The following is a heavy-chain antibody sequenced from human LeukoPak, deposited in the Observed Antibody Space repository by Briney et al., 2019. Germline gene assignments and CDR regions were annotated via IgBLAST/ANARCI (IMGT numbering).Heavy chain of an antibody. Sequence: SETLSLTCTVSGGSISSGGYYWSWIRQPAGKGLEWIGRIYTSGSTNYSPSLKSRVTMSVDASKNQFSLKLSSVTAADTAVYYCARSPGSGYFDYWGQGTLVTVSS. V-gene: IGHV4-61*02. J-gene: IGHJ4*02. D-gene: IGHD3-10*01. CDR1: GGSISSGGYY. CDR3: ARSPGSGYFDY. CDR2: IYTSGST.